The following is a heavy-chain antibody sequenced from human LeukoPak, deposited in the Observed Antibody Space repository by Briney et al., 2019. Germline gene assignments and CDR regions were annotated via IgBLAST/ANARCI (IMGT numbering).Heavy chain of an antibody. CDR2: INPNRYDT. CDR3: ARDYCGGDCFPDY. Sequence: GASVTVSCKASGYTFTGYYVHGVRQAPAQGLEWMGRINPNRYDTHYAQKFQGRLTMTRDTSISTAYMELLRLRTDDPAVYYCARDYCGGDCFPDYWGQG. J-gene: IGHJ4*02. V-gene: IGHV1-2*06. D-gene: IGHD2-21*02. CDR1: GYTFTGYY.